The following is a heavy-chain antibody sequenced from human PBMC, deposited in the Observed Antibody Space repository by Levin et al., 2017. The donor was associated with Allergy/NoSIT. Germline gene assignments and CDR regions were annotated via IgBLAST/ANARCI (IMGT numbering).Heavy chain of an antibody. CDR2: ISGSGGST. CDR1: GFTFSSYA. V-gene: IGHV3-23*01. Sequence: PGGSLRLSCAASGFTFSSYAMSWVRQAPGKGLEWVSAISGSGGSTYYADSVKGRFTISRDNSKNTLYLQMNSLRAEDTAVYYCAKVALDLAVPAAIRFAFDIWGQGTMVTVSS. D-gene: IGHD2-2*01. CDR3: AKVALDLAVPAAIRFAFDI. J-gene: IGHJ3*02.